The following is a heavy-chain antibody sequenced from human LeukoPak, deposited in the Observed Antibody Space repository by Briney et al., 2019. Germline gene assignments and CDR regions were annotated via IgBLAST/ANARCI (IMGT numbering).Heavy chain of an antibody. Sequence: PGGSLRLSCAASGFTFSSYGMHWVRQAPGKGLEWVAVISYDGSNKYYADSVKGRFTISRDNSKNTLYLQMNSLRAEDTAVYYCAENGIQLWSTRDDAFDIWGQGTMVTVSS. J-gene: IGHJ3*02. V-gene: IGHV3-30*18. CDR3: AENGIQLWSTRDDAFDI. D-gene: IGHD5-18*01. CDR2: ISYDGSNK. CDR1: GFTFSSYG.